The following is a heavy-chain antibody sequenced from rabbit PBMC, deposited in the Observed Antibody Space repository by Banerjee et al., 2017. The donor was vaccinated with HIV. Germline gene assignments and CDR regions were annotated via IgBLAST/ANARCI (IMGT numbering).Heavy chain of an antibody. CDR1: GFDFSRYY. D-gene: IGHD8-1*01. J-gene: IGHJ4*02. CDR2: IYAGKGSI. Sequence: QLEESGGGLVKPGGTLTLTCKASGFDFSRYYMSWVRQAPGKGLEWIGIIYAGKGSIDYANWVNGRFTISSDNAQNTVDLQMNSLTAADTATYFCARDLGYADSSYHSFWGPGTLVTVS. V-gene: IGHV1S7*01. CDR3: ARDLGYADSSYHSF.